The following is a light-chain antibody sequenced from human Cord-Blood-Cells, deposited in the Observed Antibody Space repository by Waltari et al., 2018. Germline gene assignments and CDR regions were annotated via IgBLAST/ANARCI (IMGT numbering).Light chain of an antibody. CDR2: AAS. CDR3: QQANSFPLT. Sequence: DIQLPPSPSSVSVLIRDRVHITCRASQGISSWLSWYQQKPGKAPKLLIYAASSLQSGVPSRFSGSGSGTDFTLTISSLQPEDFATYYCQQANSFPLTFGGGTKVEIK. J-gene: IGKJ4*01. CDR1: QGISSW. V-gene: IGKV1D-12*01.